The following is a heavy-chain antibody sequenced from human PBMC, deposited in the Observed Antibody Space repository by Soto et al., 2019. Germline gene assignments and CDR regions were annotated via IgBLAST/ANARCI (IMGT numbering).Heavy chain of an antibody. D-gene: IGHD5-12*01. CDR3: ARILGGYNYVPYYFDY. V-gene: IGHV5-51*01. CDR2: IYPGDSDI. J-gene: IGHJ4*02. Sequence: PGESLKISCKASGYSFPNYWIAWVRQMPGEGLEWMGVIYPGDSDIRYSPSLQGQVTISADKSITTAYVQWSSLKASDTAMYYCARILGGYNYVPYYFDYWGQGTLVTVSS. CDR1: GYSFPNYW.